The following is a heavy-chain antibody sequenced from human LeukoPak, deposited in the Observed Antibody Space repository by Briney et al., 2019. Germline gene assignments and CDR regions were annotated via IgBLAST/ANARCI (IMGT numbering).Heavy chain of an antibody. CDR3: ARVIVGTTTRLDYFDY. V-gene: IGHV3-66*01. D-gene: IGHD1-26*01. J-gene: IGHJ4*02. CDR2: IYSGGNT. Sequence: GGSLRLSCSASGFTVSDNYMSWVRQAPGKGLEWVSIIYSGGNTYYADSVKGRFTVSKDNSKNTLYLQMNSLRAEDTAVYYCARVIVGTTTRLDYFDYWGQGTLVTVSS. CDR1: GFTVSDNY.